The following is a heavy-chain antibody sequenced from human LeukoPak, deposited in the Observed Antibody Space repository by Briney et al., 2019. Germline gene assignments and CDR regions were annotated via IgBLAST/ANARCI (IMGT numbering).Heavy chain of an antibody. CDR3: ARDLIVPDAMTGSGSYSTDY. D-gene: IGHD3-10*01. CDR2: IYYSGST. V-gene: IGHV4-38-2*02. Sequence: SETLSLTCTVSGYSISSGYYWGWIRQPPGKGLEWIGYIYYSGSTNYNPSLKSRVTMSVDTSKNQFSLKLSSVTAADTAVYYCARDLIVPDAMTGSGSYSTDYWGQGTLATVSS. J-gene: IGHJ4*02. CDR1: GYSISSGYY.